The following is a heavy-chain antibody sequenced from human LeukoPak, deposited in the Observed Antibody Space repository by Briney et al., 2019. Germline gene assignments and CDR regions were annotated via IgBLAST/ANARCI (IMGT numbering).Heavy chain of an antibody. CDR1: GFTFSSYG. D-gene: IGHD4-23*01. CDR3: AKGRSTVVTRLFDY. J-gene: IGHJ4*02. Sequence: GGSLRLSCAASGFTFSSYGMHWVRQAPGKGLEWVAVISHDGSNKYYADSVKGRFTISRDNSKNTLYLQMNSLRAEDTAVYYCAKGRSTVVTRLFDYWGQGTLVTVSS. V-gene: IGHV3-30*18. CDR2: ISHDGSNK.